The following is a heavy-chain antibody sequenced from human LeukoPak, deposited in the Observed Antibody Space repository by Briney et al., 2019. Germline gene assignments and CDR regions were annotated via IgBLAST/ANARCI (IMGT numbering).Heavy chain of an antibody. CDR2: ISSSSSYI. CDR1: GFTFSSYS. J-gene: IGHJ3*01. D-gene: IGHD6-19*01. CDR3: TTGYASDWYA. V-gene: IGHV3-21*03. Sequence: GGSLRLSCAASGFTFSSYSMNWVRQAPGKGLEWVSSISSSSSYIYYADSVKGRFTISRDNAKNSLYLQMNSLKTEDTALYYCTTGYASDWYAWGQGTMVTVSS.